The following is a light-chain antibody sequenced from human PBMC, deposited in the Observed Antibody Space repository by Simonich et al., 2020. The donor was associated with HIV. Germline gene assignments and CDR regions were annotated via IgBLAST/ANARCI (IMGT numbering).Light chain of an antibody. V-gene: IGKV1-5*03. Sequence: DIQMTQSPSTLSASVGDRVTITCRANHNINRGLAWYQQKTGKAPKLRIYTASRLDSGVPSRFSGSGSGTEFTLTISSLQPDDFATYYCQHYNSFPVTFGQGTRLEIK. CDR1: HNINRG. J-gene: IGKJ5*01. CDR3: QHYNSFPVT. CDR2: TAS.